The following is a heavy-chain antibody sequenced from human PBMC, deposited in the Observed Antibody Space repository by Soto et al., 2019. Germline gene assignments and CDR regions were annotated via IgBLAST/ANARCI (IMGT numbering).Heavy chain of an antibody. CDR3: VKRPLRYSNYTFPGDYYYGMDV. CDR2: ISSNGGST. Sequence: GGSLRLSCSASGFTFSSYAMHWVRQAPGKGLEYVSAISSNGGSTYYADSVKGRFTISRDNSKNTLYLQMSSLRAEDTAVYYCVKRPLRYSNYTFPGDYYYGMDVWGQGTTVTVSS. J-gene: IGHJ6*02. CDR1: GFTFSSYA. V-gene: IGHV3-64D*08. D-gene: IGHD4-4*01.